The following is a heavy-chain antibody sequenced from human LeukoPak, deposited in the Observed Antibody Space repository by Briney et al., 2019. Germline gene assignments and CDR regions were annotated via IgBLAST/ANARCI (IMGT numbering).Heavy chain of an antibody. V-gene: IGHV3-23*01. D-gene: IGHD3-22*01. CDR3: ARGDDSGYYDYFDY. J-gene: IGHJ4*02. CDR1: GFTFSSHA. CDR2: IDKSGDGA. Sequence: GGSLRLSCAASGFTFSSHAMNWVRQPPGKGLDWVSSIDKSGDGAFYAASVKGRFTISRDFSKNTVFLHMNSLRAEDTAMYYCARGDDSGYYDYFDYWGQGALVTVSS.